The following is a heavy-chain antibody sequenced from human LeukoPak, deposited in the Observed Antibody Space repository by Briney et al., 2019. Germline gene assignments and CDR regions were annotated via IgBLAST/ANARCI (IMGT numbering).Heavy chain of an antibody. V-gene: IGHV3-7*01. CDR1: GFTFSSYW. D-gene: IGHD6-19*01. Sequence: TGGSLRLSCAASGFTFSSYWMTWVRQAPGKGLEWVANIKQDGNETYYADSVKGRFTISRDNAKNSLFLQMSSLRVEDTAVYYCAIFLRAVTGFDYWGEGTLVTVSS. CDR2: IKQDGNET. CDR3: AIFLRAVTGFDY. J-gene: IGHJ4*02.